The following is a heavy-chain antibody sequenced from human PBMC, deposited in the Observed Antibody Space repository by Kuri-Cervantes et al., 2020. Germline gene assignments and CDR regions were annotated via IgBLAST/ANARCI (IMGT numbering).Heavy chain of an antibody. CDR2: IYYSGST. CDR3: ARQQQLVLFQPITNWFDP. Sequence: SETLSLTCTVSGGSISSSSYYWGWIRQPPGKGLEWIGSIYYSGSTYYNPSLKSRVTISVDTSKNQFSLKLSSVTAADTAVYYCARQQQLVLFQPITNWFDPWGQGTPVTVSS. J-gene: IGHJ5*02. D-gene: IGHD6-13*01. V-gene: IGHV4-39*01. CDR1: GGSISSSSYY.